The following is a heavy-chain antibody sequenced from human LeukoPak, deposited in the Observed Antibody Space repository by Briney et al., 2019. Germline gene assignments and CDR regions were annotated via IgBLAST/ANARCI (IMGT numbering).Heavy chain of an antibody. CDR2: IYHSGST. CDR3: ARLGIYCSSTCCYNGANNWFDP. D-gene: IGHD2-2*02. Sequence: PSETLYLTCAVSGYSISSGYYWGWIRQPPGKGLEWIGSIYHSGSTYYNPSLKSRVTISVDTSKNQFSLKLSSVTAADTAVYYCARLGIYCSSTCCYNGANNWFDPWGQGTLVTVSS. CDR1: GYSISSGYY. V-gene: IGHV4-38-2*01. J-gene: IGHJ5*02.